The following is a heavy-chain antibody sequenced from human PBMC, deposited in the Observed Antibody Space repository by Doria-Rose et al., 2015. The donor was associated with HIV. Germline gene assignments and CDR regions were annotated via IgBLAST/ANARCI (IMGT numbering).Heavy chain of an antibody. CDR3: ARDWDDYGDFDY. CDR1: GFTFSSYA. CDR2: ISYDGTNK. D-gene: IGHD4-17*01. Sequence: LSFAASGFTFSSYAMHWVRPAPVKGLEWVAVISYDGTNKYYSDSVKGRFTISRDNSKFTLYLQMNNLRAEDTAVYYCARDWDDYGDFDYWGQGTRGIVSS. V-gene: IGHV3-30-3*01. J-gene: IGHJ4*02.